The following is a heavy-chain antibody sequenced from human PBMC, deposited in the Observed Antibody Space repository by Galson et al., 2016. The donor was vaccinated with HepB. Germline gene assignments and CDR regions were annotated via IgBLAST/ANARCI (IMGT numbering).Heavy chain of an antibody. V-gene: IGHV3-23*01. J-gene: IGHJ4*02. CDR3: AKDRTAAIPTGRFDY. D-gene: IGHD2-21*02. CDR2: ISGSGAST. CDR1: GFTVSNNY. Sequence: SLRLSCAASGFTVSNNYMIWFRQAPGKGLEWVAGISGSGASTYYGDSMKGRFTISRDNSMNTVYLQINGLRGDDTAVYYCAKDRTAAIPTGRFDYWGQGTLVTVSS.